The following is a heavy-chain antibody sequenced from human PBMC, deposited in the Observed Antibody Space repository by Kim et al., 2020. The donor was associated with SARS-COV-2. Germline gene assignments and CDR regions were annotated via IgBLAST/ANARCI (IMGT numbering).Heavy chain of an antibody. CDR3: ARGGGITMVRGVTVPYYYYGMDV. CDR2: ISAYNGNT. D-gene: IGHD3-10*01. CDR1: GYTFTSYG. V-gene: IGHV1-18*01. Sequence: ASVKVSCKASGYTFTSYGISWVRQAPGQGLEWMGWISAYNGNTNYAQKLQGRVTMTTDTSTSTAYMELRSLRSDDTAVYYCARGGGITMVRGVTVPYYYYGMDVWGQGTTVTVSS. J-gene: IGHJ6*02.